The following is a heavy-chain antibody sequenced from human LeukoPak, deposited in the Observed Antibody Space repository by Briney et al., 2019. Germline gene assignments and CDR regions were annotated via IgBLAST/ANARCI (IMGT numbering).Heavy chain of an antibody. CDR2: MNPNSGNT. J-gene: IGHJ4*02. Sequence: SVKVSCKASGYTFTSYAISWVRQAPGQGLEWMGWMNPNSGNTGYAQKFQGRVTMTRNTSISTAYMELSSLRSEDTAVYYCARATIVSGYKFWGQGTLVTVSS. V-gene: IGHV1-8*02. D-gene: IGHD5-18*01. CDR3: ARATIVSGYKF. CDR1: GYTFTSYA.